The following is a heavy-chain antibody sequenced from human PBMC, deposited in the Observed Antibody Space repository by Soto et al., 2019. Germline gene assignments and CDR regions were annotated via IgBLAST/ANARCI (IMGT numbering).Heavy chain of an antibody. V-gene: IGHV3-23*01. CDR1: GFTFSSYA. CDR2: ISGSGGST. J-gene: IGHJ4*02. D-gene: IGHD3-16*02. Sequence: PGGSLRLSCAASGFTFSSYAMSWVRQAPGKGLEWVSAISGSGGSTYYADSVKGRFTVSRDNSKNTLYLQMNSLRAEDTAVYYCAKSGDMITFGGVIVMGAYYFDYWGQGTLVTVS. CDR3: AKSGDMITFGGVIVMGAYYFDY.